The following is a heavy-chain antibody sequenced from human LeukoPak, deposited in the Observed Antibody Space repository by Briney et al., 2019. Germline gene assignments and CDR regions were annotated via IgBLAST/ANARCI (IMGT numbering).Heavy chain of an antibody. Sequence: GGSLRLSCAASGFTFSNYAMSWVRQAPGKGLDWVSYISSGGDTTYYADSVKGRFTISRDNAKNSLYLQMNSLRAEDTAVYYCARDNYDTGGYYFDWGQGTLVTVSS. V-gene: IGHV3-48*03. J-gene: IGHJ4*02. CDR1: GFTFSNYA. CDR3: ARDNYDTGGYYFD. CDR2: ISSGGDTT. D-gene: IGHD3-22*01.